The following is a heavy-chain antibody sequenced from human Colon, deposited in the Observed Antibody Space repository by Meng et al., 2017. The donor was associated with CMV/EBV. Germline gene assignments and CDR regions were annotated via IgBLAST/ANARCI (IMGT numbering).Heavy chain of an antibody. CDR1: GASIGSGGYY. CDR3: ARENGVFDY. Sequence: CNVSGASIGSGGYYWSWIRQHPGKGLEWIGYIYFTGSTYYNPSLKNRITMSVDTSKNQFSLNLNSVTAADTAVYYCARENGVFDYWGQGTLVTVSS. J-gene: IGHJ4*02. CDR2: IYFTGST. D-gene: IGHD2-8*01. V-gene: IGHV4-31*03.